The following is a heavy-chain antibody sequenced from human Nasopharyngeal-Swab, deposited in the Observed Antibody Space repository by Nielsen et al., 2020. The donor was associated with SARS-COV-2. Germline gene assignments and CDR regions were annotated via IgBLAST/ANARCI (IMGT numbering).Heavy chain of an antibody. CDR2: INPSGGST. CDR1: GYTFTSYY. V-gene: IGHV1-46*01. J-gene: IGHJ4*02. D-gene: IGHD1-26*01. CDR3: AMHTGSYVLDY. Sequence: SVKVSCKASGYTFTSYYMHWVRQAPGQGLEWMGIINPSGGSTSYAQKFQGRVTMTRDTSTSTIYMELSSLRSEDTAVYYCAMHTGSYVLDYWGQGTLVTVSS.